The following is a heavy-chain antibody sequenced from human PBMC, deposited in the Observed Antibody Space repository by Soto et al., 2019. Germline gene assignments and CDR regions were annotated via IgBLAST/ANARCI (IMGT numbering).Heavy chain of an antibody. Sequence: EAQLLESGGGLVQPGGSLRLSCAASGFTFSTYAIHWVRQAPGKELEFVSAINYNGGNTYHIPSVRARLTISRDDSKNMVDLLMGSLRAEDMAVYYWARSRVATVTDEALDLWGQGTTVTVSS. CDR2: INYNGGNT. CDR1: GFTFSTYA. D-gene: IGHD4-17*01. V-gene: IGHV3-64*01. J-gene: IGHJ3*01. CDR3: ARSRVATVTDEALDL.